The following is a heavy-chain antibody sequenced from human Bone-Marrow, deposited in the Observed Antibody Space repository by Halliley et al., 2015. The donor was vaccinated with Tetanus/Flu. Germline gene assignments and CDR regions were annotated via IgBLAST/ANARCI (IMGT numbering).Heavy chain of an antibody. D-gene: IGHD2-21*02. J-gene: IGHJ4*02. CDR1: GGSFSGYY. Sequence: TLSLTCAVYGGSFSGYYWSWIRQPPGKGLEWIGEINHSGSTNYNPSLKSRVTISVDTSKNQFSLKLSSVTAADTAVYYCARGAYCGGDCYGLLPDYFDYWGQGTLVTVSS. CDR3: ARGAYCGGDCYGLLPDYFDY. CDR2: INHSGST. V-gene: IGHV4-34*01.